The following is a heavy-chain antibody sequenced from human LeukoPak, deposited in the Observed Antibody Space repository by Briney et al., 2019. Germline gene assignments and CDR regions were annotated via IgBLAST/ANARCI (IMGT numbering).Heavy chain of an antibody. V-gene: IGHV3-21*01. J-gene: IGHJ4*02. D-gene: IGHD2-21*02. CDR2: ISSSGSYI. Sequence: GGSLRLSCAASGFTFSSYSMNWVRQAPGKGLEWVSSISSSGSYIYNADSVKGRFTISRDNAKNSLYLQMNSLRAEDTAVYYCARVGDSTIDYWGQGTLVTVSS. CDR3: ARVGDSTIDY. CDR1: GFTFSSYS.